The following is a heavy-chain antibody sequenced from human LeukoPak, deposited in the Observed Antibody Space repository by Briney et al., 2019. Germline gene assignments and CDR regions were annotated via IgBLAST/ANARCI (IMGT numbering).Heavy chain of an antibody. CDR2: ISGSGGTT. Sequence: GGSLRLSCAASGFSFSAYAMSWVRQAPGKGLEWVSSISGSGGTTYYADSVKGRFTISRDNSRNTLYLQMNSLRAEDTAVYYCAKETVAAYCWGQGTLVTVSS. V-gene: IGHV3-23*01. D-gene: IGHD6-19*01. J-gene: IGHJ4*02. CDR1: GFSFSAYA. CDR3: AKETVAAYC.